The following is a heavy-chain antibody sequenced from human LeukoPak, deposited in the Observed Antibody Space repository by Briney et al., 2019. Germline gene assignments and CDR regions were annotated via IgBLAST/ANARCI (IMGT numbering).Heavy chain of an antibody. D-gene: IGHD6-19*01. J-gene: IGHJ4*02. V-gene: IGHV3-23*01. Sequence: GGSLRLSCATSGFTFSHYAMSWVRQAPGKGLEWVSAISGSGGSTYYADSVKGRFTISRDNSKNTLYLQMNSLRAEDTAVYYCAKVEAVAGKSLDYWGQGTLVTVSS. CDR3: AKVEAVAGKSLDY. CDR1: GFTFSHYA. CDR2: ISGSGGST.